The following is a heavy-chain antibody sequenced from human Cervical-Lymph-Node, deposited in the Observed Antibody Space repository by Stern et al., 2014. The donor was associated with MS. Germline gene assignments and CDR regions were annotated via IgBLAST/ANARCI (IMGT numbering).Heavy chain of an antibody. D-gene: IGHD4-17*01. J-gene: IGHJ3*01. V-gene: IGHV1-69*04. CDR3: AKGEGDYGEADAFDL. CDR2: VIPIICLP. Sequence: VQLVQSGAEVRKPWSSVKVSCKPSGGLLNSYAFSWVRQAPRQGLQWMGRVIPIICLPSYAQQFQGRLTIAANKSTTTVYMELSSLTSEDTAVYFCAKGEGDYGEADAFDLWGQGTMVSVSS. CDR1: GGLLNSYA.